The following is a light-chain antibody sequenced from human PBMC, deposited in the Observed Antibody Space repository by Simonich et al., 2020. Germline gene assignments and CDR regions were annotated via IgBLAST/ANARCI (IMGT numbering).Light chain of an antibody. CDR1: SSKVGSNY. CDR2: RNN. CDR3: AAWDDSLNGPV. Sequence: QSVLTQPPSASGTPGQRVTISCSGSSSKVGSNYVYWYQQLPGTAPKLLLYRNNQRPSGVPDRFSGSKSGNSASLAISGLQSEDEADYYCAAWDDSLNGPVFGGGTKLTVL. V-gene: IGLV1-47*01. J-gene: IGLJ3*02.